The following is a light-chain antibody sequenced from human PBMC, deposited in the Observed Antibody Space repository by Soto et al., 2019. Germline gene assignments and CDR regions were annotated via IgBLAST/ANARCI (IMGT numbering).Light chain of an antibody. Sequence: DIQMTQSPSSLSASIGDRVTITCRASQGISTYLAWYQQKPGKVPYLLIYGASSLQSGVPSRFSGSGSGTDFTLTIGSLQPDDFATYYCQQSYSTPITFGQGTRLEI. CDR3: QQSYSTPIT. CDR2: GAS. J-gene: IGKJ5*01. V-gene: IGKV1-27*01. CDR1: QGISTY.